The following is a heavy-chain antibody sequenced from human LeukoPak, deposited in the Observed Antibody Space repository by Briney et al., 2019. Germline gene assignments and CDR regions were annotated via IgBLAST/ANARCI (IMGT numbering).Heavy chain of an antibody. D-gene: IGHD1-26*01. J-gene: IGHJ3*02. V-gene: IGHV3-74*01. CDR2: INSDASTI. CDR1: GLTFSSDW. CDR3: AKLIVGATHDAFDI. Sequence: GGSLRLSCAASGLTFSSDWMHWVRQVPGKGLVWVSRINSDASTINYADSVKGRFTISRDNSKNTLYLQMNSLRAEDTAVYYCAKLIVGATHDAFDIWGQGTMVTVSS.